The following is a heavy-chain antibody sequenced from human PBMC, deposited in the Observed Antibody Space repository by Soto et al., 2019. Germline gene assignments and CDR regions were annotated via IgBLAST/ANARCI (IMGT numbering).Heavy chain of an antibody. CDR2: IHYSGST. CDR1: GGSISSHY. D-gene: IGHD6-13*01. Sequence: QVQLKESGPGLVKPSETLSLTCTVSGGSISSHYWAWIRQPPGKGLEWIGYIHYSGSTNYNASLKSRVTISVHTSKYSFSLKRRSVTAAETAVYYGARGGIAACKGRWFDRWGQGTLVTVSS. V-gene: IGHV4-59*11. CDR3: ARGGIAACKGRWFDR. J-gene: IGHJ5*02.